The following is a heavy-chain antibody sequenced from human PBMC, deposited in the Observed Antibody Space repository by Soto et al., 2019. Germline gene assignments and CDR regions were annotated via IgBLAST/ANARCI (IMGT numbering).Heavy chain of an antibody. V-gene: IGHV1-69*02. D-gene: IGHD2-15*01. Sequence: SVKVSCKASGGTFSSYTISWVRQAPGQGLEWMGRVIPILGIANYAQKFQGRVTITADKSTSTAYMELSSLRSEDTAVYYCARLSGGSCYFCSSPGGYYYYMDVWGKGTTVTVSS. J-gene: IGHJ6*03. CDR2: VIPILGIA. CDR3: ARLSGGSCYFCSSPGGYYYYMDV. CDR1: GGTFSSYT.